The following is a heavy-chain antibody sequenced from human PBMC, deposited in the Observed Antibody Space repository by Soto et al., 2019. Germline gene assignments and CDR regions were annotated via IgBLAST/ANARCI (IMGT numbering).Heavy chain of an antibody. CDR2: ISYDGSNK. J-gene: IGHJ3*01. Sequence: GGSLRLSCAASGFTFSSYGMHWVRQAPGKGLEWVAVISYDGSNKYYADSVKGRFTISRDNSKNTLYLQMNSLRAEDTAVYYCAKDESLYYYDCSGPFWGQGTMVTVSS. CDR3: AKDESLYYYDCSGPF. D-gene: IGHD3-22*01. CDR1: GFTFSSYG. V-gene: IGHV3-30*18.